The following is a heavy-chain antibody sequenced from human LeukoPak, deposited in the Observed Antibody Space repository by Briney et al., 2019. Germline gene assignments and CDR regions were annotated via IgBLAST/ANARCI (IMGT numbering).Heavy chain of an antibody. D-gene: IGHD6-19*01. CDR3: ARGGIQVSGIDEIDY. CDR1: GFTLRSYD. CDR2: IGISDDT. J-gene: IGHJ4*02. V-gene: IGHV3-13*01. Sequence: GGALRLSCAASGFTLRSYDMHWVRQVTGKGLEWVSAIGISDDTYYQGSVKGRFTISRENAKNSLYLQMHSMTAGDTAVYYCARGGIQVSGIDEIDYWGQGTLVTVSS.